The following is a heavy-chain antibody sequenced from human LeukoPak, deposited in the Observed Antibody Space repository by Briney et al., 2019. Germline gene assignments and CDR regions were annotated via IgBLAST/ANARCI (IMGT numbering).Heavy chain of an antibody. V-gene: IGHV1-46*01. CDR3: AREESGGYFDY. CDR1: GYTFTNYY. J-gene: IGHJ4*02. CDR2: INPTGTGT. Sequence: GASVKVSCKASGYTFTNYYMHWVRQAPGRGLEWMGLINPTGTGTNYAQKFRGRVTLTRDTSTTTVYMELSSLRSEDTAVYYCAREESGGYFDYWGQGTLVTVSS. D-gene: IGHD2-8*02.